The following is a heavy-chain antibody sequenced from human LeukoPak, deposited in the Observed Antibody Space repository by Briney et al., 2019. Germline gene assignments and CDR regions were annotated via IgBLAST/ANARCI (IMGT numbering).Heavy chain of an antibody. J-gene: IGHJ6*02. Sequence: GRSLRLSCAASGFTFSSYAMHWVRQAPGKGLEWVTVISYDGSNKYYADSVKGRFTISRDNSKNTLYLQMNSLRAEDTAVYYCARDKKGYLRLNYYYYAMDVWGQGTTVTVSS. CDR2: ISYDGSNK. CDR1: GFTFSSYA. CDR3: ARDKKGYLRLNYYYYAMDV. D-gene: IGHD5-18*01. V-gene: IGHV3-30-3*01.